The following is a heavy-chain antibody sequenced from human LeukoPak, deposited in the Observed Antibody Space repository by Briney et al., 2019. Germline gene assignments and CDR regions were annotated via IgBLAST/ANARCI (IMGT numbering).Heavy chain of an antibody. CDR3: AGNSYGDYYYYYYMDV. CDR1: GFTVTSNY. CDR2: IYSGGST. V-gene: IGHV3-53*01. J-gene: IGHJ6*03. Sequence: GGSLRLSCAASGFTVTSNYMSWVRQAPGKGLEWVSVIYSGGSTYYADSVKGRFTISRDNSKNTLYLQMNSLRAEDTAVYYCAGNSYGDYYYYYYMDVWGKGTTATISS. D-gene: IGHD4-17*01.